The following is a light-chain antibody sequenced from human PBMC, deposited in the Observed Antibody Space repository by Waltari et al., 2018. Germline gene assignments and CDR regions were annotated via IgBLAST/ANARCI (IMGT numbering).Light chain of an antibody. CDR1: RSDAGGYNS. CDR3: SSYAGSNKYVL. CDR2: EVT. J-gene: IGLJ2*01. V-gene: IGLV2-8*01. Sequence: QSALTQPPSASGSPGQSVTLSCTGTRSDAGGYNSVPSYQQHPGKAPKLMIYEVTKRPSWVPDRFSGSKSGNTASLTVSELQAEDEAGYYCSSYAGSNKYVLFGGGTKLTVL.